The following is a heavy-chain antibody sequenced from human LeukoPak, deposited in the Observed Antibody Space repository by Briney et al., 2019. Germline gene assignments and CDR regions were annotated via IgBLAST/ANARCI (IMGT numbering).Heavy chain of an antibody. J-gene: IGHJ5*02. CDR2: ISDPGITT. D-gene: IGHD2-15*01. Sequence: GGSLRLSCAASGFTFSNYWMHWVRQAPGKGLEWVSRISDPGITTNYADSVKGRFTISRDNAKNSLYLQMNSLRAEDTAVYYCARGSGEGWFDPWGQGTLVTVSS. V-gene: IGHV3-48*01. CDR3: ARGSGEGWFDP. CDR1: GFTFSNYW.